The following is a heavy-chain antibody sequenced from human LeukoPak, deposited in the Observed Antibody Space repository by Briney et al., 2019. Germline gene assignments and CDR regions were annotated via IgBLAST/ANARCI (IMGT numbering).Heavy chain of an antibody. CDR2: IYSGGST. Sequence: QPGGSLRLSCVASGFTVSSKYMSWVRQAPGKGLEWVSVIYSGGSTYYGESVKGRFTISRDNSKNTVYLQMNALRAEDSAVYYCASDYGAYWGQGTLVTVSS. J-gene: IGHJ4*02. D-gene: IGHD4-17*01. CDR3: ASDYGAY. V-gene: IGHV3-53*01. CDR1: GFTVSSKY.